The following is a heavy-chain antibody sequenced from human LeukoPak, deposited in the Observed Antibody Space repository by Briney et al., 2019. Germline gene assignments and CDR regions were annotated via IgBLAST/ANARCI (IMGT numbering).Heavy chain of an antibody. CDR1: GGTFSSYA. CDR3: ASQSARTGDDFDY. CDR2: IIPIFGTA. D-gene: IGHD7-27*01. J-gene: IGHJ4*02. Sequence: GASVKVSCKASGGTFSSYAISWVRQAPGQGLEWMGGIIPIFGTANYAQKFQGRVTITADESASTAYMELSSLRSEDTAVYCCASQSARTGDDFDYWGQGTLVTVSS. V-gene: IGHV1-69*13.